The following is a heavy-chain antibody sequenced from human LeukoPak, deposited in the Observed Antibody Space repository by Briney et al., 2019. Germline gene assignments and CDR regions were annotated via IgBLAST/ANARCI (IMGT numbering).Heavy chain of an antibody. D-gene: IGHD2-15*01. CDR3: ARDVQDCSGGSCYSFWFDP. CDR2: INPNSGGT. V-gene: IGHV1-2*02. CDR1: GYTFTGYY. Sequence: GASVKVSCKASGYTFTGYYMHWVRQAPGQELEWMGWINPNSGGTNYAQKFQGRVTMTRDTSISTAYMELSRLRSDDTAVYYCARDVQDCSGGSCYSFWFDPWGQGTLVTVSS. J-gene: IGHJ5*02.